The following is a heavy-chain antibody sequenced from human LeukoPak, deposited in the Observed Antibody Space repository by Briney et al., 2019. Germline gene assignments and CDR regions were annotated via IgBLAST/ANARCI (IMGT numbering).Heavy chain of an antibody. CDR3: ARGDGITMVRGVISGSNYFDY. D-gene: IGHD3-10*01. Sequence: SETLSLTCTVSGGSISSGSYYWSWIRQPAGKGLEWIGRIYTSGSTNYNPSLKSRVTISVDTSKNQFSLKLSSVTAADTAVYYCARGDGITMVRGVISGSNYFDYWGQGTLVTVSS. J-gene: IGHJ4*02. CDR2: IYTSGST. V-gene: IGHV4-61*02. CDR1: GGSISSGSYY.